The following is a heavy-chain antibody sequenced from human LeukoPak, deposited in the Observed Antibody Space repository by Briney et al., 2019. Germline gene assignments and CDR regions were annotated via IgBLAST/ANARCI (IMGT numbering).Heavy chain of an antibody. D-gene: IGHD1-14*01. J-gene: IGHJ5*02. Sequence: ASVKVSCKASGYTFTSYGISWVRQAPGQGLEWMGWISAYNGNTNYAQKLQGRVTMTTDTSTSTAYMELRSLRSDDTAVYYCARGNSNTEPLYWFDPWGQGTLVTVSS. CDR2: ISAYNGNT. V-gene: IGHV1-18*01. CDR3: ARGNSNTEPLYWFDP. CDR1: GYTFTSYG.